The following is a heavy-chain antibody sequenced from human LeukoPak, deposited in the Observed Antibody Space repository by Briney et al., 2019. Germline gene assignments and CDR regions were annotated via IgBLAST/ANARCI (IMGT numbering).Heavy chain of an antibody. Sequence: GGSLRLSCTASGFTFGDYAMSWVRQAPGKGLEWLGFIRSKAYGGTPEYAASVKGRFTISRDDSKSIAYLQMDSLKTEDTAVYYCTREPPYYDSSGYYFGYYYGMDVWGQGTTVTVSS. CDR3: TREPPYYDSSGYYFGYYYGMDV. D-gene: IGHD3-22*01. CDR2: IRSKAYGGTP. CDR1: GFTFGDYA. V-gene: IGHV3-49*04. J-gene: IGHJ6*02.